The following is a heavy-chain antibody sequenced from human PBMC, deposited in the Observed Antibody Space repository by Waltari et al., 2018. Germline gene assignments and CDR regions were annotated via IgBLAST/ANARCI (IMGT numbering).Heavy chain of an antibody. CDR3: ARVLYSSGWYTKGAFDY. CDR2: INHSGST. CDR1: GGSFSGYY. V-gene: IGHV4-34*01. Sequence: QVQLQQWGAGLLKPSETLSLTCAVYGGSFSGYYWSWIRQPPGKGLEWIGEINHSGSTNYNPSLNSRVTISVDTSKNQFSLKLSSVTAADTAVYYCARVLYSSGWYTKGAFDYWGQGTLVTVSS. D-gene: IGHD6-19*01. J-gene: IGHJ4*02.